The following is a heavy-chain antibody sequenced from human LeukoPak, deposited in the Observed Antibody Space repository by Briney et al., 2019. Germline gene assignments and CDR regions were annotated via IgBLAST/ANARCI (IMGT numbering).Heavy chain of an antibody. CDR1: GFTFSSYA. D-gene: IGHD6-13*01. V-gene: IGHV3-23*01. CDR2: ISGSGGST. J-gene: IGHJ4*02. Sequence: GGSLRLSSAASGFTFSSYAMSWVRQAPGKGLEWVSAISGSGGSTYYADSVKGRFTISRDNSKNTLYLQMNSLRAEDTAVYYCAKVVRSSWYNFDHWGQGTLVTVSS. CDR3: AKVVRSSWYNFDH.